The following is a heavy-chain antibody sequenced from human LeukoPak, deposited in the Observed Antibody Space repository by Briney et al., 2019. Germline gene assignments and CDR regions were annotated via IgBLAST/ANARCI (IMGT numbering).Heavy chain of an antibody. CDR3: ARLGGYHDPPDY. CDR1: GGSISSPTYY. CDR2: IHHSGST. Sequence: SETLSLTCTVSGGSISSPTYYWAWIRQPPGQELEWIRTIHHSGSTYDNPSLKSRFTMSVDTSKNQFFLNLSSVTAADTAVYYCARLGGYHDPPDYWGQGTLVTVSS. J-gene: IGHJ4*02. D-gene: IGHD3-16*02. V-gene: IGHV4-39*01.